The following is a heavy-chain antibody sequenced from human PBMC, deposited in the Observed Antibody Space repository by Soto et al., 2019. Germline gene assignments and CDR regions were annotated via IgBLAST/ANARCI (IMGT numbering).Heavy chain of an antibody. CDR2: INHSGST. CDR3: ASSVIHYDFRSGYYGYDDWFDP. CDR1: GGSFSGYY. V-gene: IGHV4-34*01. Sequence: QVQLQQWGAGLLKPSETLSLTCAVYGGSFSGYYWSWIRQPPGKGLEWIGEINHSGSTNYNPSLKTRVTISVDTSNNQFSLKLSSVTAADTAVYYCASSVIHYDFRSGYYGYDDWFDPWGQGTLVTVSS. D-gene: IGHD3-3*01. J-gene: IGHJ5*02.